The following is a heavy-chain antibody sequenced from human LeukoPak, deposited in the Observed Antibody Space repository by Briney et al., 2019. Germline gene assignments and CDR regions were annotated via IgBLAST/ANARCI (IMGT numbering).Heavy chain of an antibody. Sequence: PGGSLRLSCAASGFTFSSYWMSWVRQAPGKGLEWVANIKQDGSEKYYVDSVKGRFTISRDNAKNSLYLQMNSLRAEDTAVYYCARADDYGGLCYFDYWGQGTLVTVSS. V-gene: IGHV3-7*04. CDR2: IKQDGSEK. J-gene: IGHJ4*02. CDR3: ARADDYGGLCYFDY. D-gene: IGHD4-23*01. CDR1: GFTFSSYW.